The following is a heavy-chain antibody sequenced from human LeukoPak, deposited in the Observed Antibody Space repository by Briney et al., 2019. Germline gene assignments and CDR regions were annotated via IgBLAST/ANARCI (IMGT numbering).Heavy chain of an antibody. D-gene: IGHD3-10*01. CDR3: AREDYGAGSYPLDY. CDR2: ISSNGRNT. Sequence: PGGSLRLSCAASGFIFSSFALHWVRQAPGKGLEYVSAISSNGRNTYYANSVKGRFTISRDNSKNTLYLQMGSLRAEDMAVYYCAREDYGAGSYPLDYWGQGTLVTVSS. V-gene: IGHV3-64*01. CDR1: GFIFSSFA. J-gene: IGHJ4*02.